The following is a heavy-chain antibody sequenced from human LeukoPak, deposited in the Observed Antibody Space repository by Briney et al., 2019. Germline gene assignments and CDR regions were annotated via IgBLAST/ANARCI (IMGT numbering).Heavy chain of an antibody. CDR1: GYTFTGYY. CDR2: INPNSGGT. Sequence: ASVKVSCKASGYTFTGYYMHWVRQAPGQGLEWMGWINPNSGGTNYAQKFQGRVTMTRDTSISTAYMERSRLRSDDTAVYYCARGSPRMITFGGVIVTLSFDYCGQGTLVTVSS. V-gene: IGHV1-2*02. D-gene: IGHD3-16*02. CDR3: ARGSPRMITFGGVIVTLSFDY. J-gene: IGHJ4*02.